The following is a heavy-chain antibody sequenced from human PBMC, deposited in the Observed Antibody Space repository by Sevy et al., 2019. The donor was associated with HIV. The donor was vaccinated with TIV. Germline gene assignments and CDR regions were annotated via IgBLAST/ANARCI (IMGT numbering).Heavy chain of an antibody. CDR1: GFTFSNAW. J-gene: IGHJ3*02. V-gene: IGHV3-15*07. CDR2: IKSKTDGETT. Sequence: GGSLRLSCAASGFTFSNAWMNWVRQAPGKGLEWVGRIKSKTDGETTEYAAPVRGRFTISRDDSKTTMYLQMNSLKTEDTATYYCTTDGLNYFGSGSYAFDIWGQGTMVTVSS. D-gene: IGHD3-10*01. CDR3: TTDGLNYFGSGSYAFDI.